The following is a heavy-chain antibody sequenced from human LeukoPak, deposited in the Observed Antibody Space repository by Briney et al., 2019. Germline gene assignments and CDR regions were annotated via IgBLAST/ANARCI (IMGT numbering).Heavy chain of an antibody. Sequence: GGSLRLSCAASGFTFSRYWMSWVRLAPGKGLEWVANIKGDGSGKWYADSVKGRFTISRDNAQNSVHLQMNSLRAEDTAVYHCARDEYRSRWLHPWGQGTLVTVTS. J-gene: IGHJ5*02. V-gene: IGHV3-7*01. CDR1: GFTFSRYW. D-gene: IGHD5-24*01. CDR3: ARDEYRSRWLHP. CDR2: IKGDGSGK.